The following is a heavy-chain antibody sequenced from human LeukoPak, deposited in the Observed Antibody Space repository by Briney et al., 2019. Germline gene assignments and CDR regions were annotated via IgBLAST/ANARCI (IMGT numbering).Heavy chain of an antibody. CDR1: GFTFSSYA. Sequence: GGSLRLSCAASGFTFSSYAMSWIRQAPGKGLEWVSGISGGGGSTYYADSVKGRFTISRANSKNTLYLQMNSLRAEDTAVYYCAKAYYYDSSAYYSGRLLYFQHWGQGTLVTVSS. V-gene: IGHV3-23*01. J-gene: IGHJ1*01. D-gene: IGHD3-22*01. CDR3: AKAYYYDSSAYYSGRLLYFQH. CDR2: ISGGGGST.